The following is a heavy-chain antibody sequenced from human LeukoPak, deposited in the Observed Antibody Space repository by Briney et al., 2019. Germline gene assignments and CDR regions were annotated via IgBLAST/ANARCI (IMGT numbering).Heavy chain of an antibody. CDR3: ARDANAGVLRYFDWLSNNGAYYFDY. V-gene: IGHV1-2*02. D-gene: IGHD3-9*01. J-gene: IGHJ4*02. CDR2: INPNSGGT. CDR1: GYTFTGYY. Sequence: TSVKDSCKASGYTFTGYYMHAVGQSAGRGLDWMGWINPNSGGTNYAQKFKGRVTMTRDTSISTAYMELSRLRSDGTAVYYCARDANAGVLRYFDWLSNNGAYYFDYWGQGTLVTVSS.